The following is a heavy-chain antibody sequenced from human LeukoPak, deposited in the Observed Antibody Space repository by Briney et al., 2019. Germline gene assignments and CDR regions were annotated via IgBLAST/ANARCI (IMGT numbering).Heavy chain of an antibody. Sequence: PSETLSLTCSVSGGSISSYYWSWIRQPPGKGLEWIGYIYYSGSTNTNYNPSLKSRVTLSVDTSKNQFSLKLSSVTAADTAVYYCASGGVTRDYWGQGTLVTVSS. V-gene: IGHV4-59*08. CDR1: GGSISSYY. CDR2: IYYSGSTNT. J-gene: IGHJ4*02. CDR3: ASGGVTRDY. D-gene: IGHD3-16*01.